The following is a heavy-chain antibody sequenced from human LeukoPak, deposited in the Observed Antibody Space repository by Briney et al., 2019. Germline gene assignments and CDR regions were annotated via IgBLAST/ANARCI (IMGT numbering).Heavy chain of an antibody. D-gene: IGHD3-10*01. V-gene: IGHV5-51*01. Sequence: GESLKISCKASGCSFTSYWIGWVRQMPGKGLEWMGIIHPGDSDTRYSPSFQGQVTISADKSISTAYLQWSSLKASDSAMYYCARQRGYGSGPLDYWGQGTLVTVSS. CDR3: ARQRGYGSGPLDY. CDR2: IHPGDSDT. J-gene: IGHJ4*02. CDR1: GCSFTSYW.